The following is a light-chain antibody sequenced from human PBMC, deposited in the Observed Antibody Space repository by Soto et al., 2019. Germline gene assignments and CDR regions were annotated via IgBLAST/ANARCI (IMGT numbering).Light chain of an antibody. V-gene: IGKV1-39*01. CDR3: QQSYSSPYT. J-gene: IGKJ2*01. CDR1: QNIDNY. CDR2: AAS. Sequence: DIQMTQSPSSLPASVGDRVTITCRASQNIDNYLNWYQQKPGKAPELLIYAASTLQSGLPSRFSGSGSGSGFTLTISSLPPEDFATYYCQQSYSSPYTFGQGTKLEIK.